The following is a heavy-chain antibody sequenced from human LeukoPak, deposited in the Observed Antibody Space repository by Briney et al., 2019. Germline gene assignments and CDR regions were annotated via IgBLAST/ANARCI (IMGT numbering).Heavy chain of an antibody. CDR2: INPNSGGT. V-gene: IGHV1-2*02. J-gene: IGHJ4*02. CDR3: ASWHYDSSGYYYPPFDY. D-gene: IGHD3-22*01. CDR1: GYTFTSYG. Sequence: ASVKVSCKASGYTFTSYGISWVRQAPGQGLEWMGWINPNSGGTNYAQKFQGRVTMTRDTSISTAYMELSRLRSDDTAVYYCASWHYDSSGYYYPPFDYWGQGTLVTVSS.